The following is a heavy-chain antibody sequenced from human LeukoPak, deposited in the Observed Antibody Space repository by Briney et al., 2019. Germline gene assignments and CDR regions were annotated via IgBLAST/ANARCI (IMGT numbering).Heavy chain of an antibody. CDR2: IHYTGST. V-gene: IGHV4-59*12. CDR1: GGSISSYY. D-gene: IGHD3-10*01. Sequence: SETLSLTCTVSGGSISSYYWSWIRQSPGKGLECIGYIHYTGSTNYNPSLKSRGTISVDTSKNQFSLKLSSVTAADTAVYYSARERLLWFGDTKNNFDYWGQGTLVTVSS. CDR3: ARERLLWFGDTKNNFDY. J-gene: IGHJ4*02.